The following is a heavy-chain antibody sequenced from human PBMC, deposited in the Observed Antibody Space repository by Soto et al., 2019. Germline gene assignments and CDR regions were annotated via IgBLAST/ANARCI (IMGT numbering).Heavy chain of an antibody. V-gene: IGHV3-53*01. Sequence: PGGSLRLSCAASGVTVSTNYIIWVRQAPGKGLEWVSIIYSGGKTYYADSVKGRFVISRDNSKNTLYLQMNSLRVEDTAVYYCARMASLREWLVNAFDMWGQGTTVTVSS. CDR1: GVTVSTNY. J-gene: IGHJ3*02. CDR3: ARMASLREWLVNAFDM. CDR2: IYSGGKT. D-gene: IGHD6-19*01.